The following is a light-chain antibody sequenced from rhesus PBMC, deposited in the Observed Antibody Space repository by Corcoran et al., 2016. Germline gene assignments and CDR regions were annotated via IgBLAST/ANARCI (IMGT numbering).Light chain of an antibody. CDR1: QGISSY. CDR2: AAS. J-gene: IGKJ2*01. V-gene: IGKV1-28*01. CDR3: LRHNSYPYS. Sequence: GDTVTITCRASQGISSYLNWFQQKPGKAPKLLIYAASSLESGVPSRFSGRGSGTEFTLTISSLQPEDFAAYYCLRHNSYPYSFGQGTKVEI.